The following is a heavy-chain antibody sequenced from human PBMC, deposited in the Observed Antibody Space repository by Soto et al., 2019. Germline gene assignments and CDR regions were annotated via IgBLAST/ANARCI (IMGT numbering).Heavy chain of an antibody. V-gene: IGHV3-21*01. Sequence: EVQLVESGGGLVKPGGSLRLSCAASGFTFSSYSMNWVRQAPGKGLEWVSSISSSSSYIYYADSVKGRFTISRDNAKNSLDLQMNSLRAEDTAVYYCARRIGVVAATNVGYYYMDVWGKGTTVTVSS. D-gene: IGHD2-15*01. CDR2: ISSSSSYI. CDR3: ARRIGVVAATNVGYYYMDV. J-gene: IGHJ6*03. CDR1: GFTFSSYS.